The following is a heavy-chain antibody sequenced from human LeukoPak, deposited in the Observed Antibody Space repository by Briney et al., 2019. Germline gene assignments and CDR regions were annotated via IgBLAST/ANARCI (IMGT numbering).Heavy chain of an antibody. CDR2: IRYDGSNK. CDR1: GFTFTNYG. CDR3: AKDSSSDYHGSGRPGLS. Sequence: GGSLRLSCAASGFTFTNYGMHWVRQAPGKGLEWVAFIRYDGSNKYYADSVKGRFTISRDNSKNTLYLQMNSLRAEDTAVYYCAKDSSSDYHGSGRPGLSWGQGTLVTVSS. J-gene: IGHJ4*02. V-gene: IGHV3-30*02. D-gene: IGHD3-10*01.